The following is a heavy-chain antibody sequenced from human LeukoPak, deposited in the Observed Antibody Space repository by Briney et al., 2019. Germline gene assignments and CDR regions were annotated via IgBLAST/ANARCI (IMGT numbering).Heavy chain of an antibody. V-gene: IGHV4-59*02. CDR2: IYYSGST. CDR1: GGSVSTYH. J-gene: IGHJ4*02. CDR3: AGRPYYSDSSACDY. D-gene: IGHD3-22*01. Sequence: SVTLSLTCTVSGGSVSTYHWSWIRQPPGKGLEWIGYIYYSGSTNYNPSLKSRVTMSVDTSKNQFSLKLSSVTAADTAVYYCAGRPYYSDSSACDYWGQGTLVTVSS.